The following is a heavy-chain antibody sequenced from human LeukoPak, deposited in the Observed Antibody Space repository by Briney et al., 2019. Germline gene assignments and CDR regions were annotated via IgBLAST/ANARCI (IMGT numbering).Heavy chain of an antibody. Sequence: SETLSLTCTVSGGSISSYYWSWIRQPPGKGLEWIGYIYYSGSTNYNPSLKSRVTISVDTSKNQFSLKLSSVTAADMAVYYCARGPSAMAIIDCWGQGTLVTVSS. D-gene: IGHD5-18*01. J-gene: IGHJ4*02. CDR2: IYYSGST. CDR1: GGSISSYY. V-gene: IGHV4-59*01. CDR3: ARGPSAMAIIDC.